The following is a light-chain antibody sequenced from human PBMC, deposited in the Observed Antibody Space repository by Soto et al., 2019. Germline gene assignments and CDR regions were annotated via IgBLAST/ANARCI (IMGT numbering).Light chain of an antibody. CDR1: TSNIGNNA. Sequence: QSVLTQLPSVSAAPGQRVTISCSGSTSNIGNNAVNWYQQLPGKAPKLLIHFDDRVPSGVSDRFSGSKSGTSASLAISGLQSEDEADYYCASWDDSLGGPLFGGGTKLTVL. CDR2: FDD. J-gene: IGLJ3*02. CDR3: ASWDDSLGGPL. V-gene: IGLV1-36*01.